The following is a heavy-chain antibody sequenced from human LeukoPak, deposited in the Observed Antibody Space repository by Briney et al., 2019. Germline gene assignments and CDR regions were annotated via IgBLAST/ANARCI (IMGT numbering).Heavy chain of an antibody. V-gene: IGHV3-23*01. CDR2: ISGSGGST. D-gene: IGHD6-19*01. CDR3: AKVAVAGTLWQLPQNDY. J-gene: IGHJ4*02. Sequence: PGGSLRLSCAASGFTFDDYGMSWVRQAPGKGLEWVSAISGSGGSTYYADSVKGRFTISRDNSKNTLYLQMNSLRAEDTAVYYCAKVAVAGTLWQLPQNDYWGQGTLVTVSS. CDR1: GFTFDDYG.